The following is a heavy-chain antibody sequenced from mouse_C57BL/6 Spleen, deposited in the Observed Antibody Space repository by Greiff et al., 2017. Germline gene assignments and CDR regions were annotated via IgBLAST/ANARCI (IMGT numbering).Heavy chain of an antibody. CDR2: IDPETGGT. Sequence: QVQLQQSGAELVRPGASVTLSCKASGYTFTDYEMHWVKQTPVHGLEWIGAIDPETGGTAYNQKFKGKAILTADKSSSAVYMELRILTSEGSAVYYCTCFDYGSSFAMDYWGQGTSVTVSS. J-gene: IGHJ4*01. CDR3: TCFDYGSSFAMDY. V-gene: IGHV1-15*01. D-gene: IGHD1-1*01. CDR1: GYTFTDYE.